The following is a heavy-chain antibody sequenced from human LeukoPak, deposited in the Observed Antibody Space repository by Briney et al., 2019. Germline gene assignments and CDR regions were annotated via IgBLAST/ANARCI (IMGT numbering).Heavy chain of an antibody. CDR3: SSGSYAFNWFDP. Sequence: ASVKVSCKASGYTFTGYYTHWVRQAPGQGLEWMGWINPNSGGTNYAQKFQGRVTMTRDTSISTAYMELSRLRSDDTAVYYCSSGSYAFNWFDPWGQGTLVTVSS. J-gene: IGHJ5*02. CDR1: GYTFTGYY. V-gene: IGHV1-2*02. D-gene: IGHD1-26*01. CDR2: INPNSGGT.